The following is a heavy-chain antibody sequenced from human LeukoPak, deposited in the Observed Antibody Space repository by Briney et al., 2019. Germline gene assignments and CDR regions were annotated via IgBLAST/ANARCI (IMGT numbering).Heavy chain of an antibody. Sequence: ASVKVSCKASGYTFTSYYMHWVRQAPGQGLEWMGIINPSGGSTSYAQKFQGRVTMTRDTSTSTVYMYLSSLRSEDTAVYYCARTRSTTQTRYYYYYGMDVWGQGTTVTVSS. J-gene: IGHJ6*02. D-gene: IGHD1-14*01. V-gene: IGHV1-46*01. CDR2: INPSGGST. CDR1: GYTFTSYY. CDR3: ARTRSTTQTRYYYYYGMDV.